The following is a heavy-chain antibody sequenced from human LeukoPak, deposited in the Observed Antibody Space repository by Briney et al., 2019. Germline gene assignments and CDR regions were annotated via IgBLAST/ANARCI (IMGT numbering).Heavy chain of an antibody. CDR2: IKSKTDGGTT. CDR1: GLTFSNAW. D-gene: IGHD3-10*01. J-gene: IGHJ3*02. Sequence: GGSLRLSCAASGLTFSNAWMSWVRQAPGKGLEWVGRIKSKTDGGTTDYAAPVKGRFTTSRDDSKNTLYLQMNSLKTEDTAVYYCTTALSLLWFGELFSFDAFDIWGQGTMVTVSS. CDR3: TTALSLLWFGELFSFDAFDI. V-gene: IGHV3-15*01.